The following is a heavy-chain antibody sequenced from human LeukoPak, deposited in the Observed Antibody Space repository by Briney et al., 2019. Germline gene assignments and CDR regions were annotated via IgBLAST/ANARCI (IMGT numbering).Heavy chain of an antibody. CDR3: ALERDIVVVTASGDAFDI. CDR2: ISSSSSTI. J-gene: IGHJ3*02. CDR1: GFTFSDYY. Sequence: GGSLRLSCAASGFTFSDYYMSWIRQAPGKGLEWVSYISSSSSTIYYADSVKGRFTISRDNAKNSLYLQMSSLRAEDTAVYYCALERDIVVVTASGDAFDIWGQGTMVTVSS. D-gene: IGHD2-21*02. V-gene: IGHV3-11*04.